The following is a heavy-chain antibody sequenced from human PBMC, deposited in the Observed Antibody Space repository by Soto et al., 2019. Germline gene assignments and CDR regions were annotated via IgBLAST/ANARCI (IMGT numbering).Heavy chain of an antibody. V-gene: IGHV3-21*01. D-gene: IGHD3-22*01. J-gene: IGHJ4*02. Sequence: GGSLRLSCAASGFTFSGFSMNWVRQAPGKGLEWVSSVTSSPSSMFYADSVKGRFTISRDDAKDSLFLQMNSLRADDTAVYYCAREADFATSGYVLDYWGLGTLVTVSS. CDR2: VTSSPSSM. CDR1: GFTFSGFS. CDR3: AREADFATSGYVLDY.